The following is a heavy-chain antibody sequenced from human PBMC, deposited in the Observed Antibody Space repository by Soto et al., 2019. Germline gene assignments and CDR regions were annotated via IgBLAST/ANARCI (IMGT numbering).Heavy chain of an antibody. CDR1: GGSISSSSYY. Sequence: SETLSLTCTVSGGSISSSSYYWGWIRQPPGKGLEWIGSIYYSGSTYYNPSLKSRVTISVDTSKNQFSLKLSSVTAADTAVYYCASHVLLWFGEFHGPHFDYWGQGTLVTVSS. J-gene: IGHJ4*02. CDR2: IYYSGST. D-gene: IGHD3-10*01. CDR3: ASHVLLWFGEFHGPHFDY. V-gene: IGHV4-39*01.